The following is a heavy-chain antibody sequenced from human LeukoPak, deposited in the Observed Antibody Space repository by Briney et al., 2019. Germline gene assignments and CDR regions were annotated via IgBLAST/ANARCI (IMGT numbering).Heavy chain of an antibody. V-gene: IGHV1-69*04. CDR3: AREGLRTTVTTSQLDY. D-gene: IGHD4-17*01. Sequence: VASVKVSCEASGGTFSSYAISWVRQAPGQGLEWMGRIIPILGIANYAQKFQGRVTITADKSTSTAYMELSSLRSEDTAVYYCAREGLRTTVTTSQLDYWGQGTLVTVSS. CDR1: GGTFSSYA. CDR2: IIPILGIA. J-gene: IGHJ4*02.